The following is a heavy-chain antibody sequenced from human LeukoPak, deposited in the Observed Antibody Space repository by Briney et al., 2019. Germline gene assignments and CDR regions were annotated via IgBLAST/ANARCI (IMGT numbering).Heavy chain of an antibody. CDR3: AKDYSGYYYGMDV. V-gene: IGHV3-9*01. CDR2: ISWNSGSI. D-gene: IGHD3-10*01. CDR1: GFTFDDYA. J-gene: IGHJ6*02. Sequence: GGSLRLSCAASGFTFDDYAMHWVRQAPGKGLEWVSGISWNSGSIGYADSVKGRFTISRDNAKNSLYLQMNSLRAEDTALYYCAKDYSGYYYGMDVWGQGTTVTVSS.